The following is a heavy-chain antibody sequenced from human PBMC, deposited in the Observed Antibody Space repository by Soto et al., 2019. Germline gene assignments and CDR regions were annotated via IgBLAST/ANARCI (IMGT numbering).Heavy chain of an antibody. Sequence: EVQLLESGGGLVQPGGSLRLSCAGAGFTFSTYAMSWVRQAPGKGLEWVGRIKSKTDGGTTDYAAPVKGRFTISRDDSKNMLYLQMNSLETEDTAVYFCTTDLWYYDSSGGVRRVDYWGQGTLVTVSS. CDR1: GFTFSTYA. CDR3: TTDLWYYDSSGGVRRVDY. V-gene: IGHV3-15*01. D-gene: IGHD3-22*01. CDR2: IKSKTDGGTT. J-gene: IGHJ4*02.